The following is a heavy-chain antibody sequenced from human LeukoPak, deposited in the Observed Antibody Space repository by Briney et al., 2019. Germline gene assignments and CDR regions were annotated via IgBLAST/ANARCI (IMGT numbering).Heavy chain of an antibody. V-gene: IGHV2-5*02. CDR1: GFSLSTSGVG. J-gene: IGHJ3*02. D-gene: IGHD1-26*01. CDR3: AHRRWDQKAFDI. Sequence: SGPTLVKPTQTLTLTCTFSGFSLSTSGVGVGWIRQPPGKALEWLALIYWDDDKRYSPSLKSRLTITKDTSKNQVVLTMTNMDPVDTATYYRAHRRWDQKAFDIWGQGTMVTVS. CDR2: IYWDDDK.